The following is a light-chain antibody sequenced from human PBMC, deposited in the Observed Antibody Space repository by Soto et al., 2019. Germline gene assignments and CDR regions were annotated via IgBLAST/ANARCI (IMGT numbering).Light chain of an antibody. CDR2: DAS. V-gene: IGKV1-13*02. Sequence: AIQLTQSPSSLSASVGDRVTITCRASQGISSALAWYRQQPGKAPNLLIYDASTLESGVPSRFSGSGSGTDFTLTISSLQPEDFAAFYCQQFNSYPLTFGGGTKVDIK. CDR3: QQFNSYPLT. J-gene: IGKJ4*01. CDR1: QGISSA.